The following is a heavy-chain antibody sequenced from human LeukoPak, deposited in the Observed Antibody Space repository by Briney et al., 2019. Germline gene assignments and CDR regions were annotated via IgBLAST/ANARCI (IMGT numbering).Heavy chain of an antibody. CDR3: ARLDWYYYDSSGYWDD. V-gene: IGHV4-59*08. J-gene: IGHJ4*02. D-gene: IGHD3-22*01. Sequence: SETLSLTCTVSGGSISNYYWSWIRQPPGKGLEWIGGINYSGSTNYNPSLKSRVTISIDTSKNQFSLKLSSVTAADTAVYYCARLDWYYYDSSGYWDDWGQGTLVTVSS. CDR1: GGSISNYY. CDR2: INYSGST.